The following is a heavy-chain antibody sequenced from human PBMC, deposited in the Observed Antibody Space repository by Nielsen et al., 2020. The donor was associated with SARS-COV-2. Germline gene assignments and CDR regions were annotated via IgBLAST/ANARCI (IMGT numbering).Heavy chain of an antibody. CDR3: ARAGRGIFGVVIIGFDY. J-gene: IGHJ4*02. D-gene: IGHD3-3*01. Sequence: SETLSLTCTVSGGSISSGGYYWSWIRQHPGKGLEWIGYIYYSGSTYYNPSLKSRVTISVDTSKNQFSLKLSSVTAADTAVYYCARAGRGIFGVVIIGFDYWGQGTLVIVSS. V-gene: IGHV4-31*03. CDR1: GGSISSGGYY. CDR2: IYYSGST.